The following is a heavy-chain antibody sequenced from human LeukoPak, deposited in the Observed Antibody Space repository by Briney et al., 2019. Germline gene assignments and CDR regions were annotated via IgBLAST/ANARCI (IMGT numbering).Heavy chain of an antibody. J-gene: IGHJ4*02. Sequence: GASVKVSCKASGGTFSSYAVSWVRLTPGQGLEWLGGIIPVFGTTTYAQKFQAKVTMTADKSTNTAYLEISSLTSDDTAVYYCARDPSMIRGENTPYFDYWGQGTLVTVSS. D-gene: IGHD3-10*01. CDR3: ARDPSMIRGENTPYFDY. V-gene: IGHV1-69*06. CDR2: IIPVFGTT. CDR1: GGTFSSYA.